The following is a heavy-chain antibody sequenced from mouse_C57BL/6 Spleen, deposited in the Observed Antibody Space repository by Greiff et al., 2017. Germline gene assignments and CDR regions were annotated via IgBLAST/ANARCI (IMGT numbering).Heavy chain of an antibody. CDR1: GYAFSSYW. J-gene: IGHJ3*01. D-gene: IGHD2-4*01. Sequence: VKLMESGAELVKPGASVKISCKASGYAFSSYWMNWVKQRPGKGLEWIGQIYPGDGDTNYNGKFKGKATLTADKSSSTAYMQLSSLTSEDSAVYFCARRDYAWFAYWGQGTLVTVSA. CDR3: ARRDYAWFAY. CDR2: IYPGDGDT. V-gene: IGHV1-80*01.